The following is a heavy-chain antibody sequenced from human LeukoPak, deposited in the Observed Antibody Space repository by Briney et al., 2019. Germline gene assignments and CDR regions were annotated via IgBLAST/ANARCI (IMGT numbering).Heavy chain of an antibody. CDR3: ARVGHCSSTSCRQMTYYYGMDV. CDR2: INPNSGGT. CDR1: GYTFTGYY. Sequence: GASVKVSCKASGYTFTGYYMHWVRQAPGQGLEWMGWINPNSGGTNYAQKFQGRVTMTRDTSISTAYMELSRLRSDDTAVYYCARVGHCSSTSCRQMTYYYGMDVWGQGTTVTVSS. J-gene: IGHJ6*02. V-gene: IGHV1-2*02. D-gene: IGHD2-2*01.